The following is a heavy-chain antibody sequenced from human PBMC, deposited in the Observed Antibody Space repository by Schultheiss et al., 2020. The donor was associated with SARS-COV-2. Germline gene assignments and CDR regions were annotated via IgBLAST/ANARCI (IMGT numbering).Heavy chain of an antibody. D-gene: IGHD3-16*01. Sequence: GGSLRLSCAASGFTFSNYAMSWVRQAPGKGLDWVSGITGSGGNTYYADSVKGRFTISRDNSKNTLYLQMNSLRAEDTAVYYCARGEGDRGYYYYYYMDVWGKGTTVTVSS. CDR1: GFTFSNYA. J-gene: IGHJ6*03. CDR3: ARGEGDRGYYYYYYMDV. CDR2: ITGSGGNT. V-gene: IGHV3-23*01.